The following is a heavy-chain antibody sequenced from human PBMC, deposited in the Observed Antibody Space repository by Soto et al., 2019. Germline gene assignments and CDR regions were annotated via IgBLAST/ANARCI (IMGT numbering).Heavy chain of an antibody. Sequence: GGSLRLSCAASGFTFSSYAMSWVRQAPGKGLEWVSAISGSGGSTYYADSVKGRFTISRDNSKNTLYLQMNSLRAEDTAVYYCVKVRNTVVIGRYFDYWGQGTLVTVSS. CDR3: VKVRNTVVIGRYFDY. D-gene: IGHD3-22*01. CDR1: GFTFSSYA. CDR2: ISGSGGST. V-gene: IGHV3-23*01. J-gene: IGHJ4*02.